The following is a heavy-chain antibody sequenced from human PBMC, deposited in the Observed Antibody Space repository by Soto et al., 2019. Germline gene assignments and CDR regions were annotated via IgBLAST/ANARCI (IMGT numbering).Heavy chain of an antibody. V-gene: IGHV4-4*02. CDR3: ARDRRIAVAGTGRSNYYYGMDV. D-gene: IGHD6-19*01. CDR2: IYHSGST. CDR1: GGSISSSNW. Sequence: SETLSLTCAVSGGSISSSNWLSWVRQPPGKGLEWIGEIYHSGSTNYNPSLKSRVTISVDKSKNQFSLKLSSVTAADTAVYYCARDRRIAVAGTGRSNYYYGMDVWGQGTTVTVSS. J-gene: IGHJ6*02.